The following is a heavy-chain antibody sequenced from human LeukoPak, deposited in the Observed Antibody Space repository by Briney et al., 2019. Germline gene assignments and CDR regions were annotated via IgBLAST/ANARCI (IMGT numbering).Heavy chain of an antibody. V-gene: IGHV4-31*03. J-gene: IGHJ4*02. D-gene: IGHD3-16*02. Sequence: SETLSLTCSVSGGSISSGGNYWSWLRQLPGKGLEWIGYIYYVGNANYNPSLKSRLSMSVDTSKNQFSLSLTSVTAADTAVYYCARVEVIGSTRYFDYWGQGAMVSVSS. CDR1: GGSISSGGNY. CDR3: ARVEVIGSTRYFDY. CDR2: IYYVGNA.